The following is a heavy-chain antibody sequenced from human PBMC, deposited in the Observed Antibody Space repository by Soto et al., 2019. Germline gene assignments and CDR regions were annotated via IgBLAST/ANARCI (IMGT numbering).Heavy chain of an antibody. V-gene: IGHV3-11*01. CDR3: ARAMVRGVIDAFDI. CDR2: ISSSGSTI. Sequence: VQLLQSGGGLVQPGGSLRLSCAASGFTFSDYYMSWIRQAPGKGLEWVSYISSSGSTIYYADSVKGRFTISRDNAKNSLYLQMNSLRAEDTAVYYCARAMVRGVIDAFDIWGQGTMVTVSS. D-gene: IGHD3-10*01. J-gene: IGHJ3*02. CDR1: GFTFSDYY.